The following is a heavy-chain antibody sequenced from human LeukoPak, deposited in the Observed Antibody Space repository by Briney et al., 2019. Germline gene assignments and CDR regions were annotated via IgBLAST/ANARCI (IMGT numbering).Heavy chain of an antibody. CDR2: ISHSGST. D-gene: IGHD6-13*01. Sequence: PSETLSLTCSVSGGSISGYYWSWIRQPPGKGLEWIGYISHSGSTNYSPSLKSRVIISVDTSKDQFSLKLRSVTAADTAVYYCAGNSRYSSSWYAIAYWGQGTLVTASS. V-gene: IGHV4-59*08. J-gene: IGHJ4*02. CDR1: GGSISGYY. CDR3: AGNSRYSSSWYAIAY.